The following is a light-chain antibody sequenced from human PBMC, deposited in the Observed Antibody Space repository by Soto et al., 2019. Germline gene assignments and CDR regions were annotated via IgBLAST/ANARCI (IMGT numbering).Light chain of an antibody. CDR3: QQYNSYSFA. J-gene: IGKJ3*01. CDR2: KAS. Sequence: DIQMTQSPSTLSASVGDRVTITCRASQSISSWLVWYQRKPGKAPKLLIYKASSLESGVPSRFSGSGSGTEFTLTISSLQPDDFATYYCQQYNSYSFAFGPGTKVDIK. CDR1: QSISSW. V-gene: IGKV1-5*03.